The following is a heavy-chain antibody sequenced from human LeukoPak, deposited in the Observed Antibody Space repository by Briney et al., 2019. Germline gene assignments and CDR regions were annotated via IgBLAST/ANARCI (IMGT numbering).Heavy chain of an antibody. Sequence: ASVKVSCKASGYTFTGYYMHWVRQAPGQGLEWMGWINPNSGGTNYAQKFQGRVTMTRDTSISTAYMELSRLRSGDTAVYYCARGGCSSTSCYTGENWFDPWGQGTLVTVSS. D-gene: IGHD2-2*02. J-gene: IGHJ5*02. CDR3: ARGGCSSTSCYTGENWFDP. CDR1: GYTFTGYY. V-gene: IGHV1-2*02. CDR2: INPNSGGT.